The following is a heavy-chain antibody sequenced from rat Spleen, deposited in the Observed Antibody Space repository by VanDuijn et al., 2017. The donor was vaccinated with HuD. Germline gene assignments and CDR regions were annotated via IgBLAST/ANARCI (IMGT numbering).Heavy chain of an antibody. CDR1: GFTFSDYG. J-gene: IGHJ3*01. D-gene: IGHD1-7*01. Sequence: EVQLVESGGGLVQPGRSLQLSCVASGFTFSDYGMNWIRQAPGKGLEWVAYISTSSGAIYYADTVKGRFTISRDNAKNTLYLQLSSLRSDDTALYYCGTSYYGYERFAYWGQGTLVTVSS. CDR3: GTSYYGYERFAY. V-gene: IGHV5-34*01. CDR2: ISTSSGA.